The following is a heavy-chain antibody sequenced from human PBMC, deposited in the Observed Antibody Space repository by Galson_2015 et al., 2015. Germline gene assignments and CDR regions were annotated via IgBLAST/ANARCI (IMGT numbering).Heavy chain of an antibody. CDR3: ARSSYDDSRNHDY. J-gene: IGHJ4*02. CDR1: AFTLRRYW. D-gene: IGHD4-17*01. V-gene: IGHV3-7*04. CDR2: IKQDGGEK. Sequence: SLRLSCAASAFTLRRYWMSWVRQAPGKGLEWVANIKQDGGEKYYVDSVKGRFTISRDNAKNSLYLQMNSLRVEDTAVYYCARSSYDDSRNHDYWGQGTLVTVSS.